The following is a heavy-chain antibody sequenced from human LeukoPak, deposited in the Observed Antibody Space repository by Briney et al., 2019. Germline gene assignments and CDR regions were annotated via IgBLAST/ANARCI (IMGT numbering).Heavy chain of an antibody. J-gene: IGHJ5*02. Sequence: PGGSLRLSCAASGFTFSSYDMHWVRQATGKGLEWVSAIGTAGDTYYPGSVKGRFTISRENAKNSLYLQMNSLRAGDTAVYYCAKIVTTAWFDPWGQGTLVTVSS. D-gene: IGHD4-17*01. CDR1: GFTFSSYD. CDR2: IGTAGDT. CDR3: AKIVTTAWFDP. V-gene: IGHV3-13*01.